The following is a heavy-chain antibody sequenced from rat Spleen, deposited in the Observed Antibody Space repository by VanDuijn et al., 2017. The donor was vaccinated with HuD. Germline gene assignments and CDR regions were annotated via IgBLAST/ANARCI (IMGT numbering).Heavy chain of an antibody. V-gene: IGHV5-29*01. CDR2: ISYDGSST. Sequence: EVQLVESDGGLVQPGRSLKLSCVTSGFIFSDYYMAWVRQAPTKGLDWVATISYDGSSTYYRDSVKGRFTVYRDNAKTTLYLQMDSLRSEDTATYYCARHTTDLYYFDYWGQGVMVTVSS. CDR1: GFIFSDYY. D-gene: IGHD1-6*01. J-gene: IGHJ2*01. CDR3: ARHTTDLYYFDY.